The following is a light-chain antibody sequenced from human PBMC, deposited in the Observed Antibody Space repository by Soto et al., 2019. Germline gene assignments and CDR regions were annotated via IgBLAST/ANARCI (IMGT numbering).Light chain of an antibody. Sequence: EIVMTQSPATLSVSPGERATLSCRASQSVGTYLAWYQHKPGQAPTLLIYGASTRATGIPARFSGSGSGTEFTLTISSLPSEDFAVYYCQQYNNWPPWTFGQGTKVEIK. CDR2: GAS. J-gene: IGKJ1*01. CDR1: QSVGTY. CDR3: QQYNNWPPWT. V-gene: IGKV3-15*01.